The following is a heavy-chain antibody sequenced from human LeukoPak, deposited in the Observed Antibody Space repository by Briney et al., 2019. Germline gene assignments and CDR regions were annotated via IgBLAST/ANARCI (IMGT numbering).Heavy chain of an antibody. D-gene: IGHD3-3*01. V-gene: IGHV3-7*01. CDR3: ARDELRPSLTRVRFLSPFDY. Sequence: PGGSLRLSCAASGFTFSSYWMSWVRQAPGKGLEWVANIKQDGSEKYYVDSVKGRFTISRDNAKNSLYLQMNSLRAEDTAVCYCARDELRPSLTRVRFLSPFDYWGQGTLVTVSS. J-gene: IGHJ4*02. CDR1: GFTFSSYW. CDR2: IKQDGSEK.